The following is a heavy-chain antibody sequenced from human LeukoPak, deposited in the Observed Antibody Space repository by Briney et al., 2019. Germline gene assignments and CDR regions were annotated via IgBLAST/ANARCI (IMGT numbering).Heavy chain of an antibody. CDR2: ISYSGTT. Sequence: PSETLSLTCTVSGGSIIISNYYWGWIRQSPGEGLECIGKISYSGTTYYNPSLRSRVHMSVDTSKNQFSLSLSPVTAADTAVYYCARLTDFWGQGILVTVSS. CDR1: GGSIIISNYY. CDR3: ARLTDF. J-gene: IGHJ4*02. V-gene: IGHV4-39*01.